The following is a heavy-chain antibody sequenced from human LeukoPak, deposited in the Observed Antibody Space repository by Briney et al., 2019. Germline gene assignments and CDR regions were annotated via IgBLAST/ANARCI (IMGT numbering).Heavy chain of an antibody. CDR1: GPLFTSYG. D-gene: IGHD6-13*01. J-gene: IGHJ3*01. CDR2: KSNFDGDS. CDR3: VRARGCSNCVLTDGFDS. Sequence: ASVTLSFTASGPLFTSYGIAWVRQAPGKGLEWLGWKSNFDGDSKVAENLQGRVTLTSDSSTTTAYMELTSLKVDDTAVYYCVRARGCSNCVLTDGFDSWGQGTKVTVSS. V-gene: IGHV1-18*01.